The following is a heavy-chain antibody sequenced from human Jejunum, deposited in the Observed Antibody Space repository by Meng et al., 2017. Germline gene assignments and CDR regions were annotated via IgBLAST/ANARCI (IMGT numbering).Heavy chain of an antibody. CDR3: ARGVLERYFDY. V-gene: IGHV4-4*02. J-gene: IGHJ4*02. CDR2: VWHSGAT. Sequence: SESLSLTCAVSGDFTSSSDRWTGVRQAPGRGLEGIGEVWHSGATYYNPSLESRLTISIATSNNRFSLELSSATAADTAVYYCARGVLERYFDYWGQGALVTVSS. D-gene: IGHD3-10*01. CDR1: GDFTSSSDR.